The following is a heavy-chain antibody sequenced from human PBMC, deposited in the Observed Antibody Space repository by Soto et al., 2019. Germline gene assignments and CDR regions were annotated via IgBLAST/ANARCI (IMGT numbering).Heavy chain of an antibody. V-gene: IGHV4-59*01. D-gene: IGHD2-2*01. J-gene: IGHJ4*02. CDR2: IYYSGST. CDR1: GGSISSYY. Sequence: SETLSLTCTVSGGSISSYYWSWIRQPPGKGLEWIGYIYYSGSTNYNPSLKSRVTISVDTSKNQFSLKLSSVTAADTAVYYCARGIVVVPAYFDSWGQGDLVTVSS. CDR3: ARGIVVVPAYFDS.